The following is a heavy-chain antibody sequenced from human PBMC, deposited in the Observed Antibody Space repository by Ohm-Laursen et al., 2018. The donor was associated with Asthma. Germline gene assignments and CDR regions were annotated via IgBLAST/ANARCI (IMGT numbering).Heavy chain of an antibody. CDR3: ARIGPEWELPGREYSLHH. CDR2: ISTASTFI. CDR1: GYTFSRYS. J-gene: IGHJ1*01. D-gene: IGHD1-26*01. Sequence: SLRLSCAAFGYTFSRYSIHWVRQFPGKGLEWVASISTASTFIYYADSVRGRFTTSRDNAKNSVYLQMNSLRAEDTALYYCARIGPEWELPGREYSLHHWGQGTQVTVSS. V-gene: IGHV3-21*01.